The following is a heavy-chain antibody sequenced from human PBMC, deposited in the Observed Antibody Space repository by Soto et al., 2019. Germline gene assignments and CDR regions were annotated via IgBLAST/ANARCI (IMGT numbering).Heavy chain of an antibody. CDR3: AASYGSGYRAFDY. CDR1: GDTFSFYT. Sequence: QVQLVQSGAEVRKPGSSVKVSCKASGDTFSFYTMNWVRQAPGVGLEWMGRVNPIVSMSNYAQKFQGRVTITADKSTNTAYMQLSSLRSEDTAIYYCAASYGSGYRAFDYWGQGALVTVSS. CDR2: VNPIVSMS. J-gene: IGHJ4*02. V-gene: IGHV1-69*02. D-gene: IGHD3-10*01.